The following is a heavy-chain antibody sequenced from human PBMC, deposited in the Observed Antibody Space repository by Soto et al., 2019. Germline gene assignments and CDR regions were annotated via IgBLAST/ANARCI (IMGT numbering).Heavy chain of an antibody. J-gene: IGHJ6*03. CDR3: ARLGYYGSGSYRLGYMDV. V-gene: IGHV4-59*08. D-gene: IGHD3-10*01. CDR1: GGSISGYQ. Sequence: ASETLSPTCAVSGGSISGYQWSWIRQPPGRGLEWIGSIYYTASTNYKPSLQSRVAISVDPFKNQFSLRLSSVTAADTAVYYCARLGYYGSGSYRLGYMDVWGKGTTVTVSS. CDR2: IYYTAST.